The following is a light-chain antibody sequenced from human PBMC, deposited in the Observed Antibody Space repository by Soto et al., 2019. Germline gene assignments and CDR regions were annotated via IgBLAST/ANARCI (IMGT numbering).Light chain of an antibody. CDR3: SSYTTGNTLV. CDR1: SSDVGAYTY. CDR2: EVS. J-gene: IGLJ2*01. Sequence: QSALTQPDSVSGSPGQSITISCTGTSSDVGAYTYVSWYQQHPGKAPELMIFEVSDRHLGVYNRVSDSKSGNTGSLTISWLQSEDEADYYCSSYTTGNTLVFGGGTKVTVL. V-gene: IGLV2-14*01.